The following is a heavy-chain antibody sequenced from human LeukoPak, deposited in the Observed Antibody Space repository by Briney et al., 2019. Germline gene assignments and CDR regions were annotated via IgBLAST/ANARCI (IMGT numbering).Heavy chain of an antibody. CDR2: ISDGGRAT. CDR3: TRENYVPDS. CDR1: GFTFSSYW. J-gene: IGHJ4*02. Sequence: QSGGSLRLSCAASGFTFSSYWMSWVRQAPGKGLEWVASISDGGRATYYVDSVRGRFTISRDDARNSLFLQMNGLRADDTAVYYCTRENYVPDSWGQGTLVTVSS. V-gene: IGHV3-7*03. D-gene: IGHD3-10*02.